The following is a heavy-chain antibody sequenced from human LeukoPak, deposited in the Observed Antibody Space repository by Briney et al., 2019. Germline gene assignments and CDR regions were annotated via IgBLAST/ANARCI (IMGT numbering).Heavy chain of an antibody. CDR3: ARDGTTVTARGLHFDY. Sequence: GGSLRLSCAASGFTFSSYAMSWVREAPGKGLECVSAISGSGGSTYYADSVKGRFTISRDNSKNTLYLQMNSLRAEDTAVYYCARDGTTVTARGLHFDYWGQGTLVTVSS. CDR2: ISGSGGST. D-gene: IGHD4-17*01. CDR1: GFTFSSYA. J-gene: IGHJ4*02. V-gene: IGHV3-23*01.